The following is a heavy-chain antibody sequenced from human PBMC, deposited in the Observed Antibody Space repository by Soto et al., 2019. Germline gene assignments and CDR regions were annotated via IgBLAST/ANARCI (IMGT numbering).Heavy chain of an antibody. CDR1: GGSISSYY. J-gene: IGHJ5*02. CDR3: ARGTGSYSSGWYANWFDP. CDR2: IYYSGST. Sequence: SETLSLTCTVSGGSISSYYWSWIRQPPGKGLEWIGYIYYSGSTNYNPSLKSRVTISVDTSKNQFSLKLSSVTAADTAVYYCARGTGSYSSGWYANWFDPWGKGTLVTVSS. D-gene: IGHD6-19*01. V-gene: IGHV4-59*01.